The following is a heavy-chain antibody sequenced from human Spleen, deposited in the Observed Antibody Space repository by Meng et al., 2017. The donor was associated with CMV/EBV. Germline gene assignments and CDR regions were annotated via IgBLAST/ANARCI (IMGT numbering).Heavy chain of an antibody. D-gene: IGHD6-13*01. J-gene: IGHJ5*02. CDR2: INHSGST. V-gene: IGHV4-34*01. CDR1: GGSFSGYY. CDR3: ARHSWLAAAGTISPNWFDP. Sequence: SETLSLTCAVYGGSFSGYYWSWIRQPPGKGLEWIGEINHSGSTNYNPSLKSRVTISVDTSKNQFSLKLSSVTAADTAVYYCARHSWLAAAGTISPNWFDPWGQGTLVTVSS.